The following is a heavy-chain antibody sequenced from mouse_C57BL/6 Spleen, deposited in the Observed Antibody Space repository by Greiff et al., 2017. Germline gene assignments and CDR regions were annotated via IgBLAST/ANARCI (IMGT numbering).Heavy chain of an antibody. D-gene: IGHD2-5*01. V-gene: IGHV1-81*01. CDR2: IYPRSGNT. Sequence: QVQLKQSGAELARPGASVKLSCKASGYTFTSYGISWVKQRTGQGLEWIGEIYPRSGNTYYNEKFKGKATLTADKSSSTAYMELRSLTSEDSAVYFCARADYSNYDYAMDYWGQGTSVTVSS. J-gene: IGHJ4*01. CDR3: ARADYSNYDYAMDY. CDR1: GYTFTSYG.